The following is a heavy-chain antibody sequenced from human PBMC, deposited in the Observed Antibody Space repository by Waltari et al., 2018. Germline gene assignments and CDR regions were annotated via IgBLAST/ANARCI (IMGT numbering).Heavy chain of an antibody. CDR3: ARPSTEYYYYYYYMDV. Sequence: EVQVVESGGGLVPRGGSLRLSCAAAGLTFSSYDMKWVRQAPGKGMEWVSYISNTGSTMYYADSVKGRFTISRDNAKNSLYLQMNSLRAEDTAVYYCARPSTEYYYYYYYMDVWGKGTTVTVS. CDR2: ISNTGSTM. CDR1: GLTFSSYD. V-gene: IGHV3-48*03. J-gene: IGHJ6*03.